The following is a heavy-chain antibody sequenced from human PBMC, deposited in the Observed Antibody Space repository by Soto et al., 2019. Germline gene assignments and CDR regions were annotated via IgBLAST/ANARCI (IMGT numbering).Heavy chain of an antibody. CDR3: ARGYDFSGGMDV. CDR1: GYTFTGYY. V-gene: IGHV1-2*04. CDR2: INPNSGGT. D-gene: IGHD3-3*01. J-gene: IGHJ6*02. Sequence: ASVKVSCKASGYTFTGYYMHWVRQAPGQGLEWMGWINPNSGGTNYAQKFQGWVTMTRDTSISTAYMELSRLRFEDTAMYYCARGYDFSGGMDVWGQGITVTVSS.